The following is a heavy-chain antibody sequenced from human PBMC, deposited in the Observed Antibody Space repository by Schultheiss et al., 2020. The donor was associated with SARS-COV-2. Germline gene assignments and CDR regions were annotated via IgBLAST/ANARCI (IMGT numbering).Heavy chain of an antibody. D-gene: IGHD5-18*01. CDR2: IYYSGST. Sequence: SETLSLTCTVSGGSISSYYWSWIRQPPGKGLEWIGYIYYSGSTNYNPSLKSRVTISVDTSKNQFSLKLSSVTAADTAVYYCARGKRGYSYGYSDYWGQGTLVTVSS. CDR1: GGSISSYY. J-gene: IGHJ4*02. CDR3: ARGKRGYSYGYSDY. V-gene: IGHV4-59*12.